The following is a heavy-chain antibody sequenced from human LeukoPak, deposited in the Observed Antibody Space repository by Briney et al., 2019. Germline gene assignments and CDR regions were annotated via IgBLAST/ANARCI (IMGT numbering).Heavy chain of an antibody. D-gene: IGHD3-22*01. CDR1: GFRFSGYG. Sequence: GGSLRLSCAASGFRFSGYGMSWVRQAPGKGLEWVSSISAGSGNTDYADSVKGRFTISRDDSKNTLYLQMKSLRAEDTAVYYCAKSHEPHYYDSSGYYDDYWGQGTLVTVSS. CDR3: AKSHEPHYYDSSGYYDDY. V-gene: IGHV3-23*01. J-gene: IGHJ4*02. CDR2: ISAGSGNT.